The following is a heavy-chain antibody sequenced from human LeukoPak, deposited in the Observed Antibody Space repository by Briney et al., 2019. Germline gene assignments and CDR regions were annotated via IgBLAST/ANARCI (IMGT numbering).Heavy chain of an antibody. D-gene: IGHD1-26*01. V-gene: IGHV3-48*04. J-gene: IGHJ3*02. CDR3: ARDKARQYSGTYTGAFDI. CDR1: EFIFSSYS. Sequence: GGSLRLSCIVSEFIFSSYSMNRVRQAPGKGLEWVSSISSSGFTIYYADSVKGRFTISRDNAKNSLYLQVNSLRVEDTAVYYCARDKARQYSGTYTGAFDIWGQGTMVTASS. CDR2: ISSSGFTI.